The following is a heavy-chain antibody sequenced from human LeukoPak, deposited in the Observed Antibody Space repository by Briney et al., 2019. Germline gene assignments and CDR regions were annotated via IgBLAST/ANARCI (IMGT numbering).Heavy chain of an antibody. Sequence: GASVKVSCKASGYTFTSYGISWVRQAPGQRLEGMGWISAYNGNTNYAQKLQGRVTMTTDTSTSTAYMELRSLRSDDTAVYYCARGRGIAAAALNFDYWGQGTLVTVSS. V-gene: IGHV1-18*01. CDR2: ISAYNGNT. CDR3: ARGRGIAAAALNFDY. CDR1: GYTFTSYG. D-gene: IGHD6-13*01. J-gene: IGHJ4*02.